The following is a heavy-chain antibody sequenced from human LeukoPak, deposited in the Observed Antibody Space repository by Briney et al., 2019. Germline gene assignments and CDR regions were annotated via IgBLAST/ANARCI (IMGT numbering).Heavy chain of an antibody. V-gene: IGHV4-4*07. CDR2: IYTSGST. Sequence: SETLSLTCTVSGGSISSYYWSWIRQPAGKGLEWIGRIYTSGSTNYNPSLRSRVTMSVDTSKNQFSLKLSSVTAADTALYYCAKSHFDVWGSYRLDSEAFQYYFDYWGQGTLVTVSS. CDR3: AKSHFDVWGSYRLDSEAFQYYFDY. D-gene: IGHD3-16*02. J-gene: IGHJ4*02. CDR1: GGSISSYY.